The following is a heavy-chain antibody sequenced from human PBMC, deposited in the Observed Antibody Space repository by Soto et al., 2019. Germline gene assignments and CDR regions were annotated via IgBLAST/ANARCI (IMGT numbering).Heavy chain of an antibody. CDR2: IYYSGST. CDR3: ARQSNSYYFDY. J-gene: IGHJ4*02. Sequence: SETLSLTCTVSGGYISNSTYCWGWIRQPPGKGPEWIGYIYYSGSTNYNPSLKSRVTISVDTSKNQFSLKVSSVTAADTAVYYCARQSNSYYFDYWGQGTPVTVSS. V-gene: IGHV4-61*05. CDR1: GGYISNSTYC.